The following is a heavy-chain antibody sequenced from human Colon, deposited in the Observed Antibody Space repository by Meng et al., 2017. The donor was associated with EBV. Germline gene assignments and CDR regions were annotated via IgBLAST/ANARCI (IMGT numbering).Heavy chain of an antibody. CDR1: GGSISTSDW. J-gene: IGHJ4*02. CDR3: ARVRVIPAAVGFDY. CDR2: IYRGGGT. Sequence: VQLQESGPGLVEPPGTLSPTVAVSGGSISTSDWWSWVRQPPGKGLEWIGEIYRGGGTNYNPSFKSRVTISVDTSNNHFSLKLSYVTAADTAVYYCARVRVIPAAVGFDYWGQGTLVTVSS. D-gene: IGHD2-2*01. V-gene: IGHV4-4*03.